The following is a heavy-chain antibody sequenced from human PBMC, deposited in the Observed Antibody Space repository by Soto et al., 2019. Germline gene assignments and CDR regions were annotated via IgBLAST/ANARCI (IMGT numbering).Heavy chain of an antibody. CDR1: GYTFTTYA. V-gene: IGHV1-3*01. J-gene: IGHJ3*02. CDR3: VREACINGVCYDNPFDI. D-gene: IGHD2-8*01. Sequence: QVHLVQSGAEVKKPGASVKVSCQASGYTFTTYAIYWLRQAPGQRLEWMGWINGGNGNTRYSQTLQGRVALTRDKSASTVYMELSSLRSEDTAVYYCVREACINGVCYDNPFDIWGQGTMVTVSS. CDR2: INGGNGNT.